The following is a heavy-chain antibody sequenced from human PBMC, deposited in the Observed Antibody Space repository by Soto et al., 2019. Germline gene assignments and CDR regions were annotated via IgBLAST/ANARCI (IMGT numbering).Heavy chain of an antibody. D-gene: IGHD3-9*01. V-gene: IGHV4-4*02. CDR2: IYHSGST. J-gene: IGHJ6*02. Sequence: PSETLSLTCAVSGGSISSSNWWSWVRQPPGKGLEWIGEIYHSGSTNYNPSLKSRVTISVDKSKNQFSLKLSSVTAADTAVYYCARDWPPNYDILTGGHYYYGMDVWGQGTTVTVSS. CDR1: GGSISSSNW. CDR3: ARDWPPNYDILTGGHYYYGMDV.